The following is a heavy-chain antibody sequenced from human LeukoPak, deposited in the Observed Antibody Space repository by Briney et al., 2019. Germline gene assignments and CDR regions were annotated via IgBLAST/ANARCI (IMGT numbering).Heavy chain of an antibody. J-gene: IGHJ6*03. Sequence: VGSLRLSCAASGFTFSSYAMSWVRQAPGKGLEWVSAISGSGGSTYYADSVKGRFTISRDNSKNTLYLQMNSLRAEDTAVYYCAKALHSNPYYYYYMDVWGKGTTVTVSS. CDR1: GFTFSSYA. D-gene: IGHD4-11*01. CDR3: AKALHSNPYYYYYMDV. CDR2: ISGSGGST. V-gene: IGHV3-23*01.